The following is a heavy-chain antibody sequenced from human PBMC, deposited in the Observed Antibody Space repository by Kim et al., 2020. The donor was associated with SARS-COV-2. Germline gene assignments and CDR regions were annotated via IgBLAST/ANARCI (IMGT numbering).Heavy chain of an antibody. J-gene: IGHJ4*02. CDR3: ARDLTDYSNLLYSAPFDY. V-gene: IGHV3-11*05. D-gene: IGHD4-4*01. Sequence: KGRFTISRDNAKNSLYLQMNSLRAEDTAVYYCARDLTDYSNLLYSAPFDYWGQGTLVTVSS.